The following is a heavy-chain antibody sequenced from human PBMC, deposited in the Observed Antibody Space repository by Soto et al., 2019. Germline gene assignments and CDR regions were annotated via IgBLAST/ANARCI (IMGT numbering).Heavy chain of an antibody. Sequence: GSLRLSCAASGFIFSHYAMHWVRQAPGKGLEWVTIISFDGSNKYYADSVKGRFTISRDNSENTMSLQMNNLRPEDTAVYYCARHYGRAMTKGYYFDNWGQGTLVTVSS. V-gene: IGHV3-30-3*01. CDR2: ISFDGSNK. D-gene: IGHD3-16*01. CDR3: ARHYGRAMTKGYYFDN. J-gene: IGHJ4*02. CDR1: GFIFSHYA.